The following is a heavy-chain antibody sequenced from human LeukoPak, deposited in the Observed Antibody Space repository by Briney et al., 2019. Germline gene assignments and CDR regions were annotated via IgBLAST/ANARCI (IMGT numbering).Heavy chain of an antibody. V-gene: IGHV4-34*01. CDR2: INHSGST. CDR1: GGSFSGYY. D-gene: IGHD6-13*01. Sequence: SETLSLTCAVYGGSFSGYYWSWIRQPPGKGLEWIGEINHSGSTNYNPSLKSRVTISVDTSKNQFSLKLSSVTAADTAVYYCARDQHGYSSRGFDYWGQGTLVTVSS. CDR3: ARDQHGYSSRGFDY. J-gene: IGHJ4*02.